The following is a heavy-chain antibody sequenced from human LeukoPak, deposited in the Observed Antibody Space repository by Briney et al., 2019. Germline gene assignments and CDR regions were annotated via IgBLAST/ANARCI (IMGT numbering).Heavy chain of an antibody. CDR1: GFTFSSYW. CDR3: ASSSSWDEDDAFDI. V-gene: IGHV3-7*01. Sequence: PGGSLRLSCAASGFTFSSYWMSWVRQAPGKGLEGVANIKQDGSEKYYVDSVKGRFTISRDNAKNSLYLQMNSLRAEDTAVYYCASSSSWDEDDAFDIWGQGTMVTVCS. J-gene: IGHJ3*02. CDR2: IKQDGSEK. D-gene: IGHD6-13*01.